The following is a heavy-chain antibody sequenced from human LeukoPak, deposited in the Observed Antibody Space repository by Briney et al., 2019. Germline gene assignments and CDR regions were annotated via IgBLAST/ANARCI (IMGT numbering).Heavy chain of an antibody. Sequence: GGSLRLSCAASGFTFSSYAMSRVRQAPGKGLEWVSAISGSGGSTYYADSVKGRFTISRDNSKNTLYLQMNSLRAEDTAVYYCAKAYYYDSSGYSLGDYYYYMDVWGKGTTVTVSS. D-gene: IGHD3-22*01. V-gene: IGHV3-23*01. CDR3: AKAYYYDSSGYSLGDYYYYMDV. CDR1: GFTFSSYA. J-gene: IGHJ6*03. CDR2: ISGSGGST.